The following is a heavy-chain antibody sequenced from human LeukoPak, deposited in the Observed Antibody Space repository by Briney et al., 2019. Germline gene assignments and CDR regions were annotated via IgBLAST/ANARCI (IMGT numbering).Heavy chain of an antibody. CDR2: FYSSTRT. CDR3: ARCMSELDYGDYAYYYHMDV. D-gene: IGHD4-17*01. Sequence: PSQTLSLTCTVPGDSLTSGSGYGSWIRQPAGKGLEWIGHFYSSTRTTYNPSLESRVTISGDTAKNQFSLKLDSVTAADTAVYFCARCMSELDYGDYAYYYHMDVWGKGTTVTVSS. J-gene: IGHJ6*04. CDR1: GDSLTSGSGY. V-gene: IGHV4-61*09.